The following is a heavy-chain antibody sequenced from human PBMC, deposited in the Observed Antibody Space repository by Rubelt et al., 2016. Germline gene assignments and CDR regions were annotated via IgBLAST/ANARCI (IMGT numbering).Heavy chain of an antibody. CDR3: ARDRYPGLTDY. V-gene: IGHV3-9*01. CDR2: ISWNSGRI. D-gene: IGHD3-16*02. CDR1: GFTFDDYA. J-gene: IGHJ4*02. Sequence: EVQLVESGGGLVQPGRSLRLSCAASGFTFDDYAMHWVRQAPGKGLEWVSGISWNSGRIGYADSVKGRFTISRHNSKNTLYSQMNSLRAEDTAVYYCARDRYPGLTDYWGQGTLVTVSS.